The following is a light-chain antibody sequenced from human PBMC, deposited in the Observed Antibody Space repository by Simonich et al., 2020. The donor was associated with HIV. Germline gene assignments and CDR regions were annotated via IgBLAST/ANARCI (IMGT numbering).Light chain of an antibody. CDR2: DVR. J-gene: IGLJ1*01. CDR3: CSYAGSSTPYV. Sequence: QSALTQPASVSGSPGQSITIFCTGTSSDVGGYDNVSWYQQHPGKAPKLMIYDVRNRPSGVPDRFSGSKSGNTASLTISGLQAEDEADYYCCSYAGSSTPYVFGTGTKVSVL. CDR1: SSDVGGYDN. V-gene: IGLV2-14*03.